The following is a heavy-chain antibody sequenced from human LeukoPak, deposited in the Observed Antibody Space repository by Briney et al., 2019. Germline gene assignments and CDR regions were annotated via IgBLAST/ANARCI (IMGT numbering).Heavy chain of an antibody. D-gene: IGHD2-21*01. CDR1: GGSISSSSYY. CDR3: ARAGRVIRIWFDP. J-gene: IGHJ5*02. Sequence: SETLSLTCTVSGGSISSSSYYWGWIRQPPGKGLEWIGSIYYSGSTYYNPSLKSRVTISVDTSKNQFSLKLSSVTAADTAVYYCARAGRVIRIWFDPWGQGTLVTVSS. V-gene: IGHV4-39*07. CDR2: IYYSGST.